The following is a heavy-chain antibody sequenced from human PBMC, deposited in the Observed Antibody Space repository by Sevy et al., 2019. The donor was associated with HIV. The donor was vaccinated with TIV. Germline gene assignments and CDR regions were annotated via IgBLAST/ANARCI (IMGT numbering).Heavy chain of an antibody. CDR1: GYTFTSYG. D-gene: IGHD3-10*01. V-gene: IGHV1-18*01. Sequence: ASVKVSCKASGYTFTSYGISWVRQAPGQGLEWMGWISAYNGNTNYAQKLRGRVTMTTDTSTSTAYMELGSLRSDDTAVYYCARDLSWFRELLSYYYYYGMDVWGQGTTVTVSS. J-gene: IGHJ6*02. CDR2: ISAYNGNT. CDR3: ARDLSWFRELLSYYYYYGMDV.